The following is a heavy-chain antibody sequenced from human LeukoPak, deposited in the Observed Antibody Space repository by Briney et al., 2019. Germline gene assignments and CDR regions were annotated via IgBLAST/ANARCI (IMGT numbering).Heavy chain of an antibody. D-gene: IGHD2-15*01. Sequence: PGRSLRLSCAASRFTFSSYAMHWVRQAPGKGLEWVAVISYDGSNKYYADSVKGRFTISRDNSKNTLYLQMNSLRAEDTAVYYCARDLAVVVVAAKLHYYYYGMDVWGQGTTVTVSS. CDR3: ARDLAVVVVAAKLHYYYYGMDV. CDR1: RFTFSSYA. J-gene: IGHJ6*02. CDR2: ISYDGSNK. V-gene: IGHV3-30-3*01.